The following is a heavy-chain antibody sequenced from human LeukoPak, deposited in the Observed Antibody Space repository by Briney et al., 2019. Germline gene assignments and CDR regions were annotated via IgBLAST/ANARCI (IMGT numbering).Heavy chain of an antibody. D-gene: IGHD3-10*01. V-gene: IGHV4-30-4*01. CDR2: IYYSGST. CDR1: GGSIGSGDYY. Sequence: SETLSLTCTVSGGSIGSGDYYWSWIRQPPGKGLEWIGYIYYSGSTDYNPSLESRVSMSVDTSKNQFSLKLSSVTAADTAVYYCARDHKVRGFVYWGQGTLVTVSS. J-gene: IGHJ4*02. CDR3: ARDHKVRGFVY.